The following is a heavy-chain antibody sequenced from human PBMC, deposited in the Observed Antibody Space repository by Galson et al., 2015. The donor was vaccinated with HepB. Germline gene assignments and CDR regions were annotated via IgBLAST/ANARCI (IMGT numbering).Heavy chain of an antibody. Sequence: SLRLSCAASGFTFSSYAMSWVRQAPGKGLEWVSAISGSGGSTYYADSVKGRFTISRDNSKNTLYLQMNSLRAEDTAVYYCAKDVADGDYERNTYYYYGMDVWGQGTTVTVSS. J-gene: IGHJ6*02. D-gene: IGHD4-17*01. CDR1: GFTFSSYA. V-gene: IGHV3-23*01. CDR3: AKDVADGDYERNTYYYYGMDV. CDR2: ISGSGGST.